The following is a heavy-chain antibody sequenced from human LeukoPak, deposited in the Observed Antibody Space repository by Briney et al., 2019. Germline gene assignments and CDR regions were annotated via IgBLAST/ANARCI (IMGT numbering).Heavy chain of an antibody. CDR1: GFTFSSYA. CDR3: ARVGVVYYYGMDV. D-gene: IGHD2-8*01. Sequence: GGSLRLSCAASGFTFSSYAMHWVRQAPGKGLEYVSAISSNGGSTYYANSVKGRFTISRDNSKNTLYLQMGSLRAEDMAVYYCARVGVVYYYGMDVWGQGTTVTVS. V-gene: IGHV3-64*01. J-gene: IGHJ6*02. CDR2: ISSNGGST.